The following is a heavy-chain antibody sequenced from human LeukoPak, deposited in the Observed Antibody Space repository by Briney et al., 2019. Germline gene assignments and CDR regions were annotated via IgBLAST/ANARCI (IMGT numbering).Heavy chain of an antibody. Sequence: GASVKVSCKASGYTFTSYAMHWVRQAPGQRLEWMGWINAGNGNTKYSQKFQGRVTITRDTSASTAYMELGSLRSEDTAVYYCARAAYYCSSTSCYALPSDYWGQGTLVTVSS. D-gene: IGHD2-2*01. V-gene: IGHV1-3*01. CDR3: ARAAYYCSSTSCYALPSDY. CDR1: GYTFTSYA. CDR2: INAGNGNT. J-gene: IGHJ4*02.